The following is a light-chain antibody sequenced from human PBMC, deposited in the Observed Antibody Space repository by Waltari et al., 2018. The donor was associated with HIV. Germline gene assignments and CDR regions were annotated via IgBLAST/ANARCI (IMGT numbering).Light chain of an antibody. CDR1: SSNIGSNT. V-gene: IGLV1-44*01. CDR2: SNN. J-gene: IGLJ3*02. Sequence: QSVLTQPPSASGPPGQRVTISCSGRSSNIGSNTVNGYQQLPGTAPKLRIYSNNQRPSGVPDRFSGSKSGTSASLAISGLQSEDEADYYCAAWDDSLNGWVFGGGTKLTVL. CDR3: AAWDDSLNGWV.